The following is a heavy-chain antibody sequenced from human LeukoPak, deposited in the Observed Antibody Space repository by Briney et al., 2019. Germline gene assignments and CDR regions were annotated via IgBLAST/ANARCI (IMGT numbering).Heavy chain of an antibody. CDR3: ARDRGSYYFDY. D-gene: IGHD3-10*01. J-gene: IGHJ4*02. Sequence: GGSLGLSCAASGFTVSNTYMSWVRQAPGKGLEWVSVIYSGGSTYYADSVKGRFTISRDNSKSTLYLQMNSLRAEDTAVYYCARDRGSYYFDYWGQGTPVTVSS. CDR2: IYSGGST. CDR1: GFTVSNTY. V-gene: IGHV3-53*01.